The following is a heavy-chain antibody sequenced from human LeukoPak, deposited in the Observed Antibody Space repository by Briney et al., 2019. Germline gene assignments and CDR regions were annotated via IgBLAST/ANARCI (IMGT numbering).Heavy chain of an antibody. D-gene: IGHD3-9*01. CDR1: GFTFTSSA. CDR2: IVVGSGNT. Sequence: GTSVKVSCKASGFTFTSSAMQWVRQARGQRLEWIGWIVVGSGNTNYAQKFQERVTITRDMSTSTAYMELSSLRSEDTAAYYCAARTGDYDILTGYNYWGQGTLVTVSS. CDR3: AARTGDYDILTGYNY. J-gene: IGHJ4*02. V-gene: IGHV1-58*02.